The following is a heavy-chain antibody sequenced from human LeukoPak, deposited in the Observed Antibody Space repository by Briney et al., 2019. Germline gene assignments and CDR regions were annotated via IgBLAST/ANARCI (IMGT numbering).Heavy chain of an antibody. CDR1: GFTFSDYY. V-gene: IGHV3-11*06. D-gene: IGHD2-15*01. J-gene: IGHJ3*02. CDR2: ISSSSNYK. CDR3: ARDGGGDIVVAFAFDI. Sequence: GGSLRLSCAASGFTFSDYYMSWIRQAPGKGLEWISYISSSSNYKNYADSVQGRFTISRDNAKSSLYLQMNGLRAVDTAVYYCARDGGGDIVVAFAFDIWGQGTIVTVSS.